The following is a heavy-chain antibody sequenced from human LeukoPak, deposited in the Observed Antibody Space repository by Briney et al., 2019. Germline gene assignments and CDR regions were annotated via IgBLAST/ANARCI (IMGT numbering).Heavy chain of an antibody. D-gene: IGHD5-18*01. Sequence: GGSLRLSCAASGFTFSSYSMNWVRQAPGKGLEWVSSISSSSSYIYYADSVKGRFTTSRDNAKNSLYLQMNSLRAEDTAVYYCARDVPDTAMDVWGKGTTVTVSS. CDR2: ISSSSSYI. CDR3: ARDVPDTAMDV. J-gene: IGHJ6*03. CDR1: GFTFSSYS. V-gene: IGHV3-21*01.